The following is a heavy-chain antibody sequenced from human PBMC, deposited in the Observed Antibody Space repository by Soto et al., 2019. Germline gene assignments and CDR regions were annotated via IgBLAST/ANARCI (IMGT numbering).Heavy chain of an antibody. CDR3: VRRHVSATSIDWFDP. V-gene: IGHV1-3*01. CDR1: GYTFTGYG. J-gene: IGHJ5*02. D-gene: IGHD6-13*01. Sequence: ASVKVSCKASGYTFTGYGIHWVRQAPGQRLGWMGWINAANGDTKYSPKVQGRVTITRDTSASTAYMELSSLRSEDTAVYDCVRRHVSATSIDWFDPWGQGTRDTV. CDR2: INAANGDT.